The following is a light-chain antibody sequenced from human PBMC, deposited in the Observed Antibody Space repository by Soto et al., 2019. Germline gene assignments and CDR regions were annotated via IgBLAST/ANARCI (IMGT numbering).Light chain of an antibody. V-gene: IGKV3-20*01. Sequence: EIVLTQSPGTLSLSPGERATLSCRASQTISNNYLAWYQQKPGQAPRLLIYGASSRATGIPDTFSGSGSGTDFTLTINRLEPEDFAGYYCQQYGSSPWTFGHGTKVEI. CDR3: QQYGSSPWT. CDR1: QTISNNY. CDR2: GAS. J-gene: IGKJ1*01.